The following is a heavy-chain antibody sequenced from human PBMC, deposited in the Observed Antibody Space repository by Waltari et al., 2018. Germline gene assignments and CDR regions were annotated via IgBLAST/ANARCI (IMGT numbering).Heavy chain of an antibody. D-gene: IGHD6-13*01. V-gene: IGHV4-4*07. CDR2: MYTSGRT. CDR3: ARDAAGYTDPYYFDY. J-gene: IGHJ4*02. CDR1: GGSLSIYY. Sequence: QVQLQDSGPGLVKPSETLSLPCPASGGSLSIYYWSWIRQPAGKGLEWIGRMYTSGRTNYNPSLKSRVTMSVDTSKNQFSLKLSSVTAADTAVYYCARDAAGYTDPYYFDYWGQGTLVTVSS.